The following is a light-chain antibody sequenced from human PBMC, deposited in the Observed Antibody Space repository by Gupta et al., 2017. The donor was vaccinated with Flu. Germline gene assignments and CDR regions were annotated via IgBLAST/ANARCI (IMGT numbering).Light chain of an antibody. Sequence: EIVLTQSPATLSLSPGERATLSCRASQSVNSYLAWYQQKPGQAPRLLINDASNRATGTPARCSGSGSGTDFTLTISSLEPEDFAVYYCQQRSDWPPLTFGGGTKVEIK. CDR2: DAS. CDR3: QQRSDWPPLT. CDR1: QSVNSY. J-gene: IGKJ4*01. V-gene: IGKV3-11*01.